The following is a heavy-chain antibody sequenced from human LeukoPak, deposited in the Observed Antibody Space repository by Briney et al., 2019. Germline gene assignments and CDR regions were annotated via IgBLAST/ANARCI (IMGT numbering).Heavy chain of an antibody. CDR1: GFTFSSYA. V-gene: IGHV3-23*01. Sequence: GGSLRLSCAASGFTFSSYAMSWVRQAPGKGLEWVSAISGSGGSTYYADSVKGRFTISRDNSKNTLYLQMNSLRAEDTAVYYCAKDRISYGSGRSPPDYWGQGTLVTVSS. D-gene: IGHD3-10*01. CDR3: AKDRISYGSGRSPPDY. J-gene: IGHJ4*02. CDR2: ISGSGGST.